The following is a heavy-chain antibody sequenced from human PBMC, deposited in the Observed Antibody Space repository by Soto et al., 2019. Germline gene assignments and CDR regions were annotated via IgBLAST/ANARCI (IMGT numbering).Heavy chain of an antibody. Sequence: GGSLRLSCAASGFTFDDYAMHWVRQAPGKGLEWVSGISWNSGSIGYADSVKGRFTISRDNAKNSLYLQMNSLRAEDTALYYCAKEQYSSSYTFDYWGQGTLVTVSS. V-gene: IGHV3-9*01. D-gene: IGHD6-6*01. CDR2: ISWNSGSI. J-gene: IGHJ4*02. CDR1: GFTFDDYA. CDR3: AKEQYSSSYTFDY.